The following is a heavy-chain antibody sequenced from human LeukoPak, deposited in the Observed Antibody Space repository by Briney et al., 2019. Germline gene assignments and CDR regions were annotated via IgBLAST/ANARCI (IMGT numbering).Heavy chain of an antibody. J-gene: IGHJ3*02. V-gene: IGHV1-18*01. D-gene: IGHD3-22*01. CDR2: ISAYNGNT. Sequence: ASVKVSCKASSYTFTSYGINWVRQAPGQGLEWMGCISAYNGNTNYAQKLQGRVTMSTDTSTSTAYMELRSLRSDDTAVCYCASLKNYYDSSGYLVTDAFDIWGQGTMVTVSS. CDR3: ASLKNYYDSSGYLVTDAFDI. CDR1: SYTFTSYG.